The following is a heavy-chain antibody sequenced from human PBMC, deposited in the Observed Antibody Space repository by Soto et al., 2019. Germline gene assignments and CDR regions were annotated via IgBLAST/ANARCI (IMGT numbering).Heavy chain of an antibody. D-gene: IGHD2-15*01. CDR1: GYTFTSYA. V-gene: IGHV1-3*01. J-gene: IGHJ5*02. Sequence: ASVKVSCKASGYTFTSYAMHWVRQAPGQRLEWMGWINAGNGNTKYSQKFQGRVTITRDTSASTAYMELSSLRSEDTAVYYCARTPMFLVAATDWFDPWGQGTLVTVSS. CDR2: INAGNGNT. CDR3: ARTPMFLVAATDWFDP.